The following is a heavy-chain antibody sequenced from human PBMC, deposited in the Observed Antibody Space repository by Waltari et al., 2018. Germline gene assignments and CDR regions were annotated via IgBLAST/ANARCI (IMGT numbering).Heavy chain of an antibody. D-gene: IGHD4-4*01. CDR3: AREGLTEEAAY. CDR1: GFPFHNFW. V-gene: IGHV3-7*01. CDR2: IKDDGSET. Sequence: EIQLVESGGDLVQPGGSLRLSCVTSGFPFHNFWMAWVRQFPGKELQWLAKIKDDGSETYQVECVKGRFTISRDNARNSLYLEMDRLRVEDTGVYYCAREGLTEEAAYWGQGTLVTVSS. J-gene: IGHJ4*02.